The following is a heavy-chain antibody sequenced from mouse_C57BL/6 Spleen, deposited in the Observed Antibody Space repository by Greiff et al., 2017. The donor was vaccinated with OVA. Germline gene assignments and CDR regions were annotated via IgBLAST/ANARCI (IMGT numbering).Heavy chain of an antibody. CDR3: ARGYYGSPWFAY. Sequence: QVQLQQPGAELVRPGSSVKLSCKASGYTFTSYWMHWVKQRPIQGLEWIGNIDPSDSETHYNQKFKDKATLTVDKSSSTADMQLSSLTSEDSAVYYCARGYYGSPWFAYWGQGTLVTVSA. CDR2: IDPSDSET. V-gene: IGHV1-52*01. CDR1: GYTFTSYW. D-gene: IGHD1-1*01. J-gene: IGHJ3*01.